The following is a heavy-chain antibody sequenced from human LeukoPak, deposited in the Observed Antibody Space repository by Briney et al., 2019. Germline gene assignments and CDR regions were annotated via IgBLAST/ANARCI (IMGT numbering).Heavy chain of an antibody. D-gene: IGHD2-21*02. CDR1: GFTFSDYY. Sequence: GGSLRLSCAASGFTFSDYYMSWIRQAPGKGLEWVSYISSSGSTIYYADSVKGRFTIPRDNAKNSLYLQMNSLRAEDTAVYYCARWYCGGDCYSSPAYYYGMDVWGQGTTVTVSS. J-gene: IGHJ6*02. V-gene: IGHV3-11*01. CDR3: ARWYCGGDCYSSPAYYYGMDV. CDR2: ISSSGSTI.